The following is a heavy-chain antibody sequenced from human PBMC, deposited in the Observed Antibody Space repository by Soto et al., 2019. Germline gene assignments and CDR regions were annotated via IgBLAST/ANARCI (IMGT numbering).Heavy chain of an antibody. CDR1: GGSVSTGSYD. CDR3: ARDGHGMDV. CDR2: IFFTGSA. Sequence: QVQLQESGPGLVRPSETLSLTCTVSGGSVSTGSYDWSWIRQPPGKGLEWIGKIFFTGSAHYNPSLRNRVTMSVDTSKDQLSLTLTSVTAADTAVYYCARDGHGMDVWGQGTTVTVSS. J-gene: IGHJ6*02. V-gene: IGHV4-61*01.